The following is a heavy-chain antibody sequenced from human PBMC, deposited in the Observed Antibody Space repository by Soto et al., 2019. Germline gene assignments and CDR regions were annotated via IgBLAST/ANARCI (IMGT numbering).Heavy chain of an antibody. J-gene: IGHJ4*02. CDR1: GDSISNGGYY. D-gene: IGHD4-17*01. V-gene: IGHV4-31*03. CDR3: ARPATGDYADLDQVDH. CDR2: IYFSGST. Sequence: SETLSLTCTVSGDSISNGGYYWSWIRQHPGKGLEWVGHIYFSGSTYYNPSLKSRVTISVDTSKNQFSLKLTSVTAADTAIYYCARPATGDYADLDQVDHWGQGTLVTVSS.